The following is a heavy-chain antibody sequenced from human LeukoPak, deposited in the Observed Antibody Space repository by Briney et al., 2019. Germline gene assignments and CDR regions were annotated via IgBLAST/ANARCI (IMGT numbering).Heavy chain of an antibody. V-gene: IGHV3-30*02. CDR3: AKAYYDDHATAPRDFYY. J-gene: IGHJ4*02. CDR1: GFTFSSYG. Sequence: GGSLRLSCAASGFTFSSYGMHWVRQAPGKGLEWVAFIRYDGSNKYYADSVKGRFTIARDKSKNAVYLQMNSLRAEDTAVYYCAKAYYDDHATAPRDFYYWGQGTLVTVSS. D-gene: IGHD4-17*01. CDR2: IRYDGSNK.